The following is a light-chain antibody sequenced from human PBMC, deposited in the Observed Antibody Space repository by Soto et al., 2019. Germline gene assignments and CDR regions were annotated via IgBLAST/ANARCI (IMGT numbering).Light chain of an antibody. CDR3: QCYNIHSS. J-gene: IGKJ3*01. CDR2: DAS. V-gene: IGKV1-5*01. CDR1: QSISTW. Sequence: DIQMTQSPSTLSASVGDRVTITCRASQSISTWLAWYQQKPGKAPKLLIHDASSLQSGVPSRFSGSGSGAEFPLIISILQAEDFATYYCQCYNIHSSFGPGTKVDVK.